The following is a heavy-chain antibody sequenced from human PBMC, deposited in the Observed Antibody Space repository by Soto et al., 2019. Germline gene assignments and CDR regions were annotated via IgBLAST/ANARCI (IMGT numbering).Heavy chain of an antibody. J-gene: IGHJ4*02. CDR1: GYSFTSYW. V-gene: IGHV5-10-1*01. CDR2: FDPSDSYS. CDR3: ACHSYFGSGRYPLDY. Sequence: GESLKISCKGSGYSFTSYWISWVRQRPGKGLEWMGNFDPSDSYSDYSPSFQGHVTISADKSISTAYLQWSSLKASDTAIYYCACHSYFGSGRYPLDYRGQGTPVTVSS. D-gene: IGHD3-10*01.